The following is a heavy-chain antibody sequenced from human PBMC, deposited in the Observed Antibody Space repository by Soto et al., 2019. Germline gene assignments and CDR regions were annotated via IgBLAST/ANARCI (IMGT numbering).Heavy chain of an antibody. CDR1: GFTFSSSS. J-gene: IGHJ4*02. CDR3: ARSRGDRWTTYGFDD. D-gene: IGHD4-4*01. CDR2: ISGSGQTT. Sequence: EVQLLESGGGSVQPGGSLMLSCAASGFTFSSSSLSWLRQAPGKGLEWVSGISGSGQTTHYKDSVMGRFTISRDNSRNTLYLQVNSLRAEDTAMYYCARSRGDRWTTYGFDDWGQGALVTVSS. V-gene: IGHV3-23*01.